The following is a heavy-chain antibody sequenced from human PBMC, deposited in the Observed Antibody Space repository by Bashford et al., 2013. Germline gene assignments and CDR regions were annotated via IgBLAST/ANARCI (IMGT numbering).Heavy chain of an antibody. J-gene: IGHJ4*02. D-gene: IGHD4-17*01. CDR2: IIPIFGTA. Sequence: SVKVSCKASGGTFSSYAISWVRQAPGQGLEWMGGIIPIFGTANYAQKFQGRVTITADESTSTAYMELSSLRSDDTAVYYCARQYGDYTFSTFFDYWGQGTLVTVSS. V-gene: IGHV1-69*13. CDR1: GGTFSSYA. CDR3: ARQYGDYTFSTFFDY.